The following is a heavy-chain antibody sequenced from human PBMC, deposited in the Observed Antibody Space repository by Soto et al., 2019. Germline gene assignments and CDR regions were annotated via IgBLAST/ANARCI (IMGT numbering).Heavy chain of an antibody. J-gene: IGHJ6*02. CDR2: ISYDGSNK. V-gene: IGHV3-30-3*01. CDR3: AFPFGVTMVRGPRPPFDYYGMDV. Sequence: GGSLRLSCAASGFTFSSYAMHWVRQAPGKGLEWVAVISYDGSNKYYADSVKGRFTISRDNSKNTLYLQMNSLRAEDTAVYYCAFPFGVTMVRGPRPPFDYYGMDVWGQGTTVTVSS. CDR1: GFTFSSYA. D-gene: IGHD3-10*01.